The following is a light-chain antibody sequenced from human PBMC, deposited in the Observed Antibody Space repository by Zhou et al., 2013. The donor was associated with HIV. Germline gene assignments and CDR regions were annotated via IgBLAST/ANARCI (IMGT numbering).Light chain of an antibody. Sequence: DIQMTQSPSSLSASVGDRVTITCRASQGIGYSLAWYQQKPGKVPKLLIYTASILQSGVPSRFSGMGSGTDFTLTISSLQPEDVATYYCQKYNSRPWTFGPRDQGGNQT. V-gene: IGKV1-27*01. CDR2: TAS. J-gene: IGKJ1*01. CDR1: QGIGYS. CDR3: QKYNSRPWT.